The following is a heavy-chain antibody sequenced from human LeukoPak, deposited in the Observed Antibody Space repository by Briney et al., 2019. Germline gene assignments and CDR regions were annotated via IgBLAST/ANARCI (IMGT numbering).Heavy chain of an antibody. V-gene: IGHV4-31*03. CDR3: SRDGLRGTSWPGNWFHP. CDR1: GGSISSGTYY. Sequence: SETLSLTCSVSGGSISSGTYYWSWIRQRPGKGLEWIGYTHYSGSTYNNPSLKNRVTISVDTSKNQFSLRVRSVTAADTAVYYCSRDGLRGTSWPGNWFHPLGQGTLVTVSS. D-gene: IGHD2-2*01. CDR2: THYSGST. J-gene: IGHJ5*02.